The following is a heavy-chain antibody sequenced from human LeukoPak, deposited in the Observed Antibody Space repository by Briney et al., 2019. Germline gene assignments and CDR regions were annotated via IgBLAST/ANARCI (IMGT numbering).Heavy chain of an antibody. CDR2: ISYDGSNK. D-gene: IGHD3-22*01. V-gene: IGHV3-30-3*01. CDR1: GFTFSSYA. CDR3: ARGPVYYYDSSGYYSSFDY. Sequence: PGGSLRLSCAASGFTFSSYAMHWVRQAPGKGLEWVAVISYDGSNKYYADSVKGRFTISRDNSKNTLYLQMNSLRAEDTAVYYCARGPVYYYDSSGYYSSFDYWGQGTLVTVSS. J-gene: IGHJ4*02.